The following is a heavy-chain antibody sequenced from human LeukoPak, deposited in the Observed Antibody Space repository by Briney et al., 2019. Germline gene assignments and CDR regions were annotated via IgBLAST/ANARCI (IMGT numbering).Heavy chain of an antibody. J-gene: IGHJ4*02. D-gene: IGHD4-17*01. CDR1: GFTFRSYG. CDR3: ASDYGDYGGTYGFDY. V-gene: IGHV3-30*03. Sequence: GRSLRLSCAASGFTFRSYGMHWVRQAPGNGLEWVAAISYDGTNKYYADSVKGRFTISRDNSKNTLDLQMNSLRAEDTAVYYCASDYGDYGGTYGFDYWGQGTLVTVSS. CDR2: ISYDGTNK.